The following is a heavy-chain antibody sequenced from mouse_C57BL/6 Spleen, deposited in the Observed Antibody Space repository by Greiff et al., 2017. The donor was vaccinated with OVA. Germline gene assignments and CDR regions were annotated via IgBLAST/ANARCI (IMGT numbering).Heavy chain of an antibody. CDR3: ARSDYYGSSPYAMEY. CDR2: IDPNSGGT. V-gene: IGHV1-72*01. Sequence: VQLQQSGAELVKPGASVKLSCKASGYTFTSYWMHWVQQRPGRGLAWIGRIDPNSGGTKYNEKFKSKATLTVDKHSSTAYMQLSSRTSEDAAVDYCARSDYYGSSPYAMEYWGQGTSVTVSA. CDR1: GYTFTSYW. J-gene: IGHJ4*01. D-gene: IGHD1-1*01.